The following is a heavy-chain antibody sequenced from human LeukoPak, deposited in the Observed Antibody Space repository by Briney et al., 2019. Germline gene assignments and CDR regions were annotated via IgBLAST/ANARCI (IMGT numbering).Heavy chain of an antibody. D-gene: IGHD2-15*01. J-gene: IGHJ1*01. CDR2: ISYDGSNK. CDR3: ARDKDCSGGSCYDEYFQH. CDR1: GFTFSSYA. Sequence: GGSLRLSCAASGFTFSSYAMHWVRQAPGKGLEWVAVISYDGSNKYYADSVKGRFTISRDNSKNTLYLQMNSLRAEDTAVYYCARDKDCSGGSCYDEYFQHWGQGTLVTVSS. V-gene: IGHV3-30*04.